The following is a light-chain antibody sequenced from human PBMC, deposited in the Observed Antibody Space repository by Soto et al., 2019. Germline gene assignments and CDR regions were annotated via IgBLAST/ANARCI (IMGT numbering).Light chain of an antibody. CDR3: QQYGSSST. J-gene: IGKJ5*01. V-gene: IGKV3-20*01. CDR1: QSVSSN. Sequence: EIVITQSPATPFVSPGERATLSCRVSQSVSSNLAWYQQKPGQAPRLLIYGASSRATGIPDRFSGSGSGTDFTLTISRLEPEDFAVYYCQQYGSSSTFGQGTRLEIK. CDR2: GAS.